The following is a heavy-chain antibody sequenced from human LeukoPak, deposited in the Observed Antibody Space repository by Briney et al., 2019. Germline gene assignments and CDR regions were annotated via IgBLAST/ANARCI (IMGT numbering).Heavy chain of an antibody. D-gene: IGHD3-10*01. V-gene: IGHV4-59*01. CDR1: GGSIGSYY. Sequence: SETPSLTCNVSGGSIGSYYWSWMRQPPGKGLEWIGYIYYSGITSYNPSLKSRVTISVDTSKNQFSLKLSSVTAADTAVYYCVRGPYGSGISNWFDPWGQGTLVIVSS. CDR3: VRGPYGSGISNWFDP. J-gene: IGHJ5*02. CDR2: IYYSGIT.